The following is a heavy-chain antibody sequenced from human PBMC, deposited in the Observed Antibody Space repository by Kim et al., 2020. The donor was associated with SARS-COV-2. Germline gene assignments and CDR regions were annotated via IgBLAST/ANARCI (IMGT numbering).Heavy chain of an antibody. CDR3: ASALGH. D-gene: IGHD3-16*02. J-gene: IGHJ4*02. CDR2: TSGRT. V-gene: IGHV4-4*07. Sequence: TSGRTNYNPSLQSRVTMSVDMSKNQFSLKLSSVTAADTAAYYCASALGHWGQGTLVTVSS.